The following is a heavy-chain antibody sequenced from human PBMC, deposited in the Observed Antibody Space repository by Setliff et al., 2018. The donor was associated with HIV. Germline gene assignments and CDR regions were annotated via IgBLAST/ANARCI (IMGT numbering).Heavy chain of an antibody. V-gene: IGHV4-39*01. D-gene: IGHD3-10*01. CDR2: IYYSGST. CDR1: GGSISSSSYY. J-gene: IGHJ6*03. CDR3: ARHGSRYYGSGSYYTSYYYYMDV. Sequence: SETLSLTCTVSGGSISSSSYYWGWIRQPPGKGLEWIGSIYYSGSTYYNPSLKSRVTISVDTSKNQFSLKLSSVTAADTAVCYCARHGSRYYGSGSYYTSYYYYMDVWGKGTTVTVSS.